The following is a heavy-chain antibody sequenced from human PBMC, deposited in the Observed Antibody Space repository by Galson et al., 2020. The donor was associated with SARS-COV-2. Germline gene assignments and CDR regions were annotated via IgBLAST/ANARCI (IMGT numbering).Heavy chain of an antibody. J-gene: IGHJ4*02. V-gene: IGHV3-23*01. D-gene: IGHD5-12*01. Sequence: TEGSLRLSCAASGFTFSNYAMTWVRQAPGKGLEWVSTISAGGGTTFYADSVKGRFTISRDNSMNTLFLRMSGLRADDTAVYYCARVATRMVVATLDNWGQGVLVTVSS. CDR1: GFTFSNYA. CDR3: ARVATRMVVATLDN. CDR2: ISAGGGTT.